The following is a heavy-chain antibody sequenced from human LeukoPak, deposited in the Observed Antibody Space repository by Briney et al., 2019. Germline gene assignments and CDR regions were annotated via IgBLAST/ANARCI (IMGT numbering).Heavy chain of an antibody. CDR2: IFYSGIT. J-gene: IGHJ4*02. Sequence: SETLSLTCTVSGGSISSSYWSWIRQPPGKGLEWIGYIFYSGITNYNPSLKSRVTISLDTSKNQFSLKLNSVTAAATAVYYCARASGAFDYWGQGALVTVSS. CDR1: GGSISSSY. CDR3: ARASGAFDY. V-gene: IGHV4-59*01.